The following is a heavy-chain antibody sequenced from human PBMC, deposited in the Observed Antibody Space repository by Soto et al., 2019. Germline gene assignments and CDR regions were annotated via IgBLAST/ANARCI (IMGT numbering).Heavy chain of an antibody. D-gene: IGHD2-15*01. V-gene: IGHV2-5*02. J-gene: IGHJ4*02. Sequence: QITLKESGPTLVKPTQTLTLTCTFSGFSFNTTGVGVGWIRQPPGKALERLAIIYWEDDKRYSASLKSRLTITKDTSKNQVVLTVTNMDPVDTDTYFCAHRAVLCSGGTCYSHPFDSWGQGTLVTVSS. CDR3: AHRAVLCSGGTCYSHPFDS. CDR1: GFSFNTTGVG. CDR2: IYWEDDK.